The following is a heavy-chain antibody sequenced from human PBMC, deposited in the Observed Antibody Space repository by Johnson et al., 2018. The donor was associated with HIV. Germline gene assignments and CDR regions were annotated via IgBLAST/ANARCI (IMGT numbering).Heavy chain of an antibody. CDR2: ISWNSGSI. CDR1: GFTFDDYA. J-gene: IGHJ3*02. D-gene: IGHD6-6*01. Sequence: VQLVESGGALVEPGGSPGLSCGVSGFTFDDYAMHWVRQAPGKGLEWVSGISWNSGSIGYADSVKGRFTISSDNAKNSLYLQMNSLRAEDTALYYCAKDGKTERRYSSSSVLNAFDIWGQGTMVTVSS. V-gene: IGHV3-9*01. CDR3: AKDGKTERRYSSSSVLNAFDI.